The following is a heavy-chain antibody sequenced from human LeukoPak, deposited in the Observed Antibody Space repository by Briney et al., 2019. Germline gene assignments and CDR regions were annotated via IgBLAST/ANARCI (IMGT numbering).Heavy chain of an antibody. CDR1: GFTFSSYG. Sequence: GGSLRLSCAASGFTFSSYGMHWVRQAPAKGLEWVAFIRYDGSNKYYADSVKGRFTISRDNSKNTLYLQMNSLRAEDTAVYYCSRGDDYGDYVRDWGQGTLVTVSS. D-gene: IGHD4-17*01. J-gene: IGHJ4*02. CDR2: IRYDGSNK. CDR3: SRGDDYGDYVRD. V-gene: IGHV3-30*02.